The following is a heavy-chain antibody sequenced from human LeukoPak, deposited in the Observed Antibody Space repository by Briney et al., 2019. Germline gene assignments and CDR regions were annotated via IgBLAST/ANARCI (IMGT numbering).Heavy chain of an antibody. CDR1: GGSISSGDYY. V-gene: IGHV4-30-4*01. Sequence: SETLSLTCTVSGGSISSGDYYWSWIRQPPGKGLEWIGYIYHSLTTYYNPSLKSRVAISVDTSKNQFSLKLSSVTATDTAVYYCARGPRIPDYWGQGILVTVSS. CDR2: IYHSLTT. J-gene: IGHJ4*02. D-gene: IGHD1-14*01. CDR3: ARGPRIPDY.